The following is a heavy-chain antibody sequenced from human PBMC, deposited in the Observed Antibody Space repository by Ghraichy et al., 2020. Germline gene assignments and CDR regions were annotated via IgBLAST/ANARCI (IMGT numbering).Heavy chain of an antibody. V-gene: IGHV3-9*01. D-gene: IGHD6-13*01. Sequence: GGSLRISCAASGFTFDDYAMHWVRQAPGKGLEWVSGISWGSGYIGYADSVKGRFTISRDNAKNSLYLQMNTLRPGDTASYYCAKDFIAAAGTDHFYGMDVWGQGTTVTVSS. J-gene: IGHJ6*02. CDR3: AKDFIAAAGTDHFYGMDV. CDR1: GFTFDDYA. CDR2: ISWGSGYI.